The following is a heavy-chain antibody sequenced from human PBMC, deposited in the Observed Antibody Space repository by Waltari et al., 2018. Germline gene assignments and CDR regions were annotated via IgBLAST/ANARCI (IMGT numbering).Heavy chain of an antibody. CDR2: IYYSGST. V-gene: IGHV4-59*11. J-gene: IGHJ5*02. CDR1: GGSISSHY. D-gene: IGHD3-3*01. CDR3: ARDGPESGPYNWFDP. Sequence: QVQLQESGPGLVKPSETLSLTCTVSGGSISSHYWSWIRQPPGKGLEWIGYIYYSGSTNYNPSRKSRVTIAVDTSKNQVSLKLSSVTAADTAVYYCARDGPESGPYNWFDPWGQGTLVTVSS.